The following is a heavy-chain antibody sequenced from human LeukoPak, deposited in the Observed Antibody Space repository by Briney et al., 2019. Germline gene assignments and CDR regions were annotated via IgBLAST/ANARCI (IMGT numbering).Heavy chain of an antibody. CDR2: INPNSGGT. CDR3: ARDLSGSWSPRFDP. Sequence: ASVKVSCKASGYTFTGYYMHWVRQAPGQGLEWMGWINPNSGGTNYAQKFQGRVTMTRDTSISTAYMELSRLRSDDTAVYYCARDLSGSWSPRFDPWGQGTLVTVSS. D-gene: IGHD6-13*01. CDR1: GYTFTGYY. V-gene: IGHV1-2*02. J-gene: IGHJ5*02.